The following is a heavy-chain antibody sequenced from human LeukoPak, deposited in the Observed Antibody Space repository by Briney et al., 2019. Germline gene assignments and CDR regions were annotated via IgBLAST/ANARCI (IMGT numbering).Heavy chain of an antibody. Sequence: PGGSLRLSCAASGFTFSSYAMSWVRQAPGKGLEWVSGISGSGGSAYYADSVKGRFPISRDNSKNTLYLQVNSLRAEDTAVYYCAKVDYYDGSGYYYDAFDIWGQGAMVTVSS. D-gene: IGHD3-22*01. CDR3: AKVDYYDGSGYYYDAFDI. CDR1: GFTFSSYA. V-gene: IGHV3-23*01. CDR2: ISGSGGSA. J-gene: IGHJ3*02.